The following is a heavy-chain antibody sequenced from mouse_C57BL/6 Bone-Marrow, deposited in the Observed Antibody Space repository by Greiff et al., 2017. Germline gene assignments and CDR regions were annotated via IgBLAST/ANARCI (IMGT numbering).Heavy chain of an antibody. J-gene: IGHJ3*01. CDR2: IHPNSGST. CDR1: GYTFTSYW. CDR3: AGGGGDGYYDWVWFAY. V-gene: IGHV1-64*01. Sequence: QVQLQQPGAELVKPGASVKLSCKASGYTFTSYWMHWVKQRPGQGLEWIGMIHPNSGSTNYNEKFKSKATLTVDKSSSTAYMQLSSLTSEDSAVYYGAGGGGDGYYDWVWFAYWGQGILVTVSA. D-gene: IGHD2-3*01.